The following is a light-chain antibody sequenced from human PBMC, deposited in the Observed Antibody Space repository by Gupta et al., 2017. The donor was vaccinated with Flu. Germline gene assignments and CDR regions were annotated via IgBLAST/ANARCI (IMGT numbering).Light chain of an antibody. CDR2: WAS. CDR1: QSVFDSSNSKNY. CDR3: QQYSPTPPALT. J-gene: IGKJ4*01. Sequence: DVVLTQSPDSLALSLGERATINCKSSQSVFDSSNSKNYLAWYQQKPGQPPKLLIYWASIRDSGVPDRISGSGSGTDFTLTISSLQAEDVAVYYCQQYSPTPPALTFGGGTKVEIK. V-gene: IGKV4-1*01.